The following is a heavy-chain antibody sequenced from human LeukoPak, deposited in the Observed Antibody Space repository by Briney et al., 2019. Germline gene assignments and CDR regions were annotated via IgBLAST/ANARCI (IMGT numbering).Heavy chain of an antibody. Sequence: ASVKVSCKASGYSLTSYAMHWVRQAPGQRLEWMGWIYAGNGNTQFSQNFQGRVTFTRDTSASTAYTELSSLRSEDTAVYYCARGYCSSTSCQYYLDYWGQGTLVTVSS. D-gene: IGHD2-2*01. CDR1: GYSLTSYA. V-gene: IGHV1-3*01. J-gene: IGHJ4*02. CDR3: ARGYCSSTSCQYYLDY. CDR2: IYAGNGNT.